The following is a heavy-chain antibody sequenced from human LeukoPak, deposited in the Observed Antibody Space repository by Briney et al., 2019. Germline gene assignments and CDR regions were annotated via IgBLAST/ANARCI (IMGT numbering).Heavy chain of an antibody. V-gene: IGHV3-30*04. CDR1: GFTFSSYA. CDR2: ISYDGSNK. D-gene: IGHD3-3*01. J-gene: IGHJ4*02. CDR3: AREGFFATYDY. Sequence: PGGSLRLSCAASGFTFSSYAMHWVRQAPGKGLEWVAVISYDGSNKYYADSVKGRFTTSRGNSKNTLYLQMNSLRAEDTAVYYCAREGFFATYDYWGQGTLVTVSS.